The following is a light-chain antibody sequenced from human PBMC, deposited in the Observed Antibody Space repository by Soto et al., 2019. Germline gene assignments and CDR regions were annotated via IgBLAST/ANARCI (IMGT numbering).Light chain of an antibody. Sequence: DIQMTPSPSSLSASVGDRVIITCRASQSVSSYLNWYQQKVGKAPNLLIYAASSLQSGVPSRFSGSGSGTDFTLTMNSLQPEDFATYYCQQGYSTPWTFDQGTKVDIK. CDR3: QQGYSTPWT. V-gene: IGKV1-39*01. CDR1: QSVSSY. CDR2: AAS. J-gene: IGKJ1*01.